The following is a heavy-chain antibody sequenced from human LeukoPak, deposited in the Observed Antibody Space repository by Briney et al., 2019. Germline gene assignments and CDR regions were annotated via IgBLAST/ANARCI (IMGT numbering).Heavy chain of an antibody. CDR1: GFTFSYYY. Sequence: GGSLRLSCAASGFTFSYYYMSWIRQAPGKGLEWISYISSSGSTIYYADSVRGRFTISRDIAKNSLNLQMNSLRAEDTAVYYCARNSSQDYYYYYMDVWGNGTTVTVSS. CDR3: ARNSSQDYYYYYMDV. D-gene: IGHD6-19*01. V-gene: IGHV3-11*01. CDR2: ISSSGSTI. J-gene: IGHJ6*03.